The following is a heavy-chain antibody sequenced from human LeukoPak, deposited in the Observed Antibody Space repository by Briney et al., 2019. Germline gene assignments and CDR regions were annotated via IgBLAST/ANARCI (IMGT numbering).Heavy chain of an antibody. J-gene: IGHJ5*02. CDR1: GGSITTYY. V-gene: IGHV4-59*01. D-gene: IGHD6-25*01. Sequence: SETLSLTCTVSGGSITTYYWSWIRQPPGKGLEWIGYIYYSGSTNYNPSLKSRVTISVDTSKNQFSLKLSSVTAADTAVYYCARDERLGMAWTGWFDPWGQGTLVTVSS. CDR3: ARDERLGMAWTGWFDP. CDR2: IYYSGST.